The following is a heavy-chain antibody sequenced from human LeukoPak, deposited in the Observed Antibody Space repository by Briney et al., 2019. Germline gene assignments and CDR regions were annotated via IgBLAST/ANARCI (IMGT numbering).Heavy chain of an antibody. J-gene: IGHJ3*02. CDR1: GFTFSNFA. Sequence: GGSLRLSCAASGFTFSNFAMSWVRQAPGKGLEWVSGISASGNSPYYAASVKGRFIISRDNSKNSLYLQMNSLRAEDTAVYYCARDRATRADAFDIWGQGTMVTVSS. CDR2: ISASGNSP. CDR3: ARDRATRADAFDI. V-gene: IGHV3-23*01.